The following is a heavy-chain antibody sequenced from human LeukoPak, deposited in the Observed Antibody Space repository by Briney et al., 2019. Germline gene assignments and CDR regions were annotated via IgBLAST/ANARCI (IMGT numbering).Heavy chain of an antibody. Sequence: GGSLRLSCAASGFTFSSYAMSWVRQAPGKGLEWVSAIGGSGGSTYYADSVKGRFTISRDNSKNTLYLQMNSLRAGDTAVYYCAKDFTRVTMVRGVANGYWGQGTLVTVSS. CDR3: AKDFTRVTMVRGVANGY. D-gene: IGHD3-10*01. CDR2: IGGSGGST. V-gene: IGHV3-23*01. J-gene: IGHJ4*02. CDR1: GFTFSSYA.